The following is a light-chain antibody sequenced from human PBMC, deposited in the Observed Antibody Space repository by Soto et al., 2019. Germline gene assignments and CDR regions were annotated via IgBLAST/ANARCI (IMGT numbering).Light chain of an antibody. CDR1: SSNIGRNT. V-gene: IGLV1-44*01. CDR3: AAWDDSLSGPV. Sequence: QSVLTQPPSAAGTPGQRVTMSCSGGSSNIGRNTVSWYQQLPGTAPKVLISGDNQRSSGVPDRFSGSKSGTSASLAISGLQSEDEADYYCAAWDDSLSGPVFGGGTKVTVL. J-gene: IGLJ2*01. CDR2: GDN.